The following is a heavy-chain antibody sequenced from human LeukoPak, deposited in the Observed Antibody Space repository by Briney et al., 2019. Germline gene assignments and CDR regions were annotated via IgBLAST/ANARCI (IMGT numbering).Heavy chain of an antibody. V-gene: IGHV3-7*01. CDR2: IKEDGGEK. J-gene: IGHJ4*02. D-gene: IGHD3-22*01. CDR3: AREQVADYYDSSGYWTY. Sequence: GGSLRLSCAASGFTFSRYWMSWVRQAPGKGLEWVANIKEDGGEKFHVDSVKGRFTISRDNAKKSLYLQMNSLRAEDTAVYFCAREQVADYYDSSGYWTYWGQGTLVTVSS. CDR1: GFTFSRYW.